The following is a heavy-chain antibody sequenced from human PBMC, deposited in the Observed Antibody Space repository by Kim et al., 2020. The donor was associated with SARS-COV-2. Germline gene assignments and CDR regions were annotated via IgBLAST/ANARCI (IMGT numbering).Heavy chain of an antibody. V-gene: IGHV4-59*13. CDR1: GGSISSYY. Sequence: SETLSLTCTVSGGSISSYYWSWIRQPPGKGLEWIGYIYYSGSTNYSPSLKSRVTISVDTSKNQFSLKLSSVTAADTAVYYCARDHWGWFDPWGQGTLVTVSS. CDR2: IYYSGST. J-gene: IGHJ5*02. D-gene: IGHD3-16*01. CDR3: ARDHWGWFDP.